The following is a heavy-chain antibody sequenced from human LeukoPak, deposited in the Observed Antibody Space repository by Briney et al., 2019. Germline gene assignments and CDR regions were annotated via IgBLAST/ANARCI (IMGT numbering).Heavy chain of an antibody. CDR2: ISAYNGNT. CDR1: GYTFTSYG. Sequence: ASVKVSCKASGYTFTSYGISWVRQAPGQGPEWMGWISAYNGNTNYAQKLQGRVTMTTDTSTSTAYMELRSLRSDDTAVYYCARDPGADYVWGSYRGYDYWGQGTLVTVSS. J-gene: IGHJ4*02. D-gene: IGHD3-16*02. CDR3: ARDPGADYVWGSYRGYDY. V-gene: IGHV1-18*01.